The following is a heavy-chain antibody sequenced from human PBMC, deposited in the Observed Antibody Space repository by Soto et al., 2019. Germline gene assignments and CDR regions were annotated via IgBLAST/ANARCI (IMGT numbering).Heavy chain of an antibody. J-gene: IGHJ4*02. D-gene: IGHD5-12*01. CDR3: ARVVGSDGYNYLSGY. V-gene: IGHV3-30-3*01. Sequence: QVQLVESGGGVVQPGRSLRLSCAASGFTFSSYAMHWVRQAPGKGLEWVAGISYDGSNKYYADTVKGRFTISRDNSKSTQYLQLNSLRAEDTAVYYCARVVGSDGYNYLSGYWGQGTLVTVS. CDR2: ISYDGSNK. CDR1: GFTFSSYA.